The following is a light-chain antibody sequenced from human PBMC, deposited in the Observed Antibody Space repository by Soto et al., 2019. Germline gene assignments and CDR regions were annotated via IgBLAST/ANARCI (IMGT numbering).Light chain of an antibody. Sequence: QSVLTQPRSVSGSPGQSITISCTGTSSDVGTYDFVSWYQQHPGKAPRLMIFDVSERPSGVPDRFSGSKSGNTASLTISGHPAEDEADYYCSLSAVTFYVFGTGTKVTVL. CDR1: SSDVGTYDF. CDR2: DVS. V-gene: IGLV2-11*01. J-gene: IGLJ1*01. CDR3: SLSAVTFYV.